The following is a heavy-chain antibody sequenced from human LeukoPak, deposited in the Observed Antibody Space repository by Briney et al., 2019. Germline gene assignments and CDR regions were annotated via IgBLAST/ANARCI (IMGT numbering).Heavy chain of an antibody. CDR2: ISAYNGNT. D-gene: IGHD1-1*01. CDR1: GYTFTSYG. J-gene: IGHJ6*03. Sequence: ASVKVSCKASGYTFTSYGISWVRQAPGQGLEWMGWISAYNGNTNYAQKLQGRVTMTTDTSMSTAYMELRSLRSDDTAVYYCARNPALRDQRSYYYMDVWGKGTTVTVSS. V-gene: IGHV1-18*01. CDR3: ARNPALRDQRSYYYMDV.